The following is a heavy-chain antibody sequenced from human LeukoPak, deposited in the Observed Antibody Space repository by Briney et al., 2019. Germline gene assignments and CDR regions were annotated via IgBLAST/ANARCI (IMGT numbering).Heavy chain of an antibody. CDR1: GYTFTDYF. V-gene: IGHV1-2*02. D-gene: IGHD3-22*01. CDR2: INPNSGAT. Sequence: ASVKVSCKASGYTFTDYFMLWVRQAPGQGLEWMGWINPNSGATNYAQKLQDRVTMTTDTSTSTAYMELRSLRSDDTAVYYCARNGDLYYHDSSGYWAFDIWGQGTMVTVSS. J-gene: IGHJ3*02. CDR3: ARNGDLYYHDSSGYWAFDI.